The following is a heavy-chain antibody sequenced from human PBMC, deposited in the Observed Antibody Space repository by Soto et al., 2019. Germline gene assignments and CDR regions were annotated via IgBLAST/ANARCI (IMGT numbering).Heavy chain of an antibody. D-gene: IGHD4-4*01. CDR3: ARDSYSNYEWFDP. Sequence: QVQLQESGPGLVKPSETLSLTCTVSGGSISSYYWSWIRQPAGKGLEWIGRIYTSGSTNYNPSLKSRVNMSVDTSKNQFFLELSSVTAADTAVYDCARDSYSNYEWFDPWGQGTLVTVSS. J-gene: IGHJ5*02. CDR1: GGSISSYY. V-gene: IGHV4-4*07. CDR2: IYTSGST.